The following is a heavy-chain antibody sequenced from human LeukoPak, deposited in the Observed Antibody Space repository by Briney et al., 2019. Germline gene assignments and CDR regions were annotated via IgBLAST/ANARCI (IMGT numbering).Heavy chain of an antibody. J-gene: IGHJ4*02. CDR1: GLTFSSYG. CDR3: VRVLYRGSSSRGWIDL. CDR2: IYDSGST. V-gene: IGHV4-59*01. D-gene: IGHD6-19*01. Sequence: KTGGSLRLSCAASGLTFSSYGMNWVRQAPGKGLEWIGQIYDSGSTYYNPSLESRVTISIDTSKNQFSLKLTSVTAADTAVYYCVRVLYRGSSSRGWIDLWGQGILVTVSS.